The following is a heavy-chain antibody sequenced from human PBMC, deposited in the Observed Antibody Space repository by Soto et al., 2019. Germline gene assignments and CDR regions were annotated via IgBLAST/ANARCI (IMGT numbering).Heavy chain of an antibody. CDR3: ARRSSGWYFDY. CDR2: MSGSGAST. D-gene: IGHD6-19*01. J-gene: IGHJ4*02. Sequence: EVQLLESGGGLVQPGGSLRLSCAASGFTFSSYAMSWGLQAPGKGLEWVSAMSGSGASTYYADSVKGRFTISRDNSKNTLYLQMNSLTAEDTAIYYCARRSSGWYFDYWGQGTLVTVSS. V-gene: IGHV3-23*01. CDR1: GFTFSSYA.